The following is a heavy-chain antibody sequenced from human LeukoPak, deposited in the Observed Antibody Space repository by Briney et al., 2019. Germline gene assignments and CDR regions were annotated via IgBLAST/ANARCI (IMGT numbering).Heavy chain of an antibody. CDR3: ARDGQYNRNLYYFDY. CDR2: ISSSGSTI. Sequence: GGSLRLSCAASGFTFSDYYMSWIRQAPGKGPEWVSYISSSGSTIYYADSVKGRFTISRDNFKNTLYLQMNSLRAEDTAVYYCARDGQYNRNLYYFDYWGQGTLVTVSS. D-gene: IGHD1-14*01. CDR1: GFTFSDYY. J-gene: IGHJ4*02. V-gene: IGHV3-11*04.